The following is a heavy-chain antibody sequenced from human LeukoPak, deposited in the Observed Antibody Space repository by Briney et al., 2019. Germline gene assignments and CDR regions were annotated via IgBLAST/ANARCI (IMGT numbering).Heavy chain of an antibody. V-gene: IGHV3-66*01. CDR1: GFTVSSNY. Sequence: PGGSLRLSCAASGFTVSSNYMSWVRQAPGKGLEWFSVIYSGGSTYYADSVKGRFTISRDNSKNTLYLQMNSLRAEDTAVYYCARDSDCSSTSCYFDYWGQGTLVTVSS. CDR3: ARDSDCSSTSCYFDY. D-gene: IGHD2-2*01. CDR2: IYSGGST. J-gene: IGHJ4*02.